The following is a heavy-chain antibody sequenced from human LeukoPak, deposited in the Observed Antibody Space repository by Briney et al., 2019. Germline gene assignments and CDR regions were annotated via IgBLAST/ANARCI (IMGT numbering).Heavy chain of an antibody. CDR3: ARSPMGYYYDSSGAFDI. Sequence: TSETLSLTCTVSGGSISSYYWSWIRQPAGKGLEWIGRIYTSGSTNYNPSLKSRVTMSVDTSKNQFSLKLSSVTAADTAAYYCARSPMGYYYDSSGAFDIWGQGTMVTVSS. D-gene: IGHD3-22*01. V-gene: IGHV4-4*07. CDR1: GGSISSYY. CDR2: IYTSGST. J-gene: IGHJ3*02.